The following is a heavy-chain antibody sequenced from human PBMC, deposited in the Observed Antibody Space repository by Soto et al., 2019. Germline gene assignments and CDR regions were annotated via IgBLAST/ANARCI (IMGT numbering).Heavy chain of an antibody. J-gene: IGHJ5*02. D-gene: IGHD3-3*01. CDR3: ARVNYDFWSGYSRGRFDP. CDR2: IYYSGST. CDR1: GGSISSGDYY. V-gene: IGHV4-30-4*01. Sequence: SETLSLTCTVSGGSISSGDYYWSWIRQPPGKGLEWIGYIYYSGSTYYNPSLKSRVTISVDTSKNQFSLKLSSVTAADTAVYYCARVNYDFWSGYSRGRFDPWGQGTLVTVS.